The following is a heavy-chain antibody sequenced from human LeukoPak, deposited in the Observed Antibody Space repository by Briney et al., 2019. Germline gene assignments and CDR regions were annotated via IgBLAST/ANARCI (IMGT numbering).Heavy chain of an antibody. V-gene: IGHV4-34*01. Sequence: SETLSLTCAVYGGSFSGYYWSWIRQPPGKGLEWIGEINHSGSTNYNPSLKSRVTISVDTSKNQFSLKLSSVTAADTAVYYCARSSDWTVWSGYPQGGYFDYWGQGTLVTVSS. CDR2: INHSGST. J-gene: IGHJ4*02. CDR1: GGSFSGYY. D-gene: IGHD3-3*01. CDR3: ARSSDWTVWSGYPQGGYFDY.